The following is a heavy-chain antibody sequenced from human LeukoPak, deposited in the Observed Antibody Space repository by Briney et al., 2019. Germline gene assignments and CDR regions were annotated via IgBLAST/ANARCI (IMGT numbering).Heavy chain of an antibody. Sequence: PSETLSLTCTVSGGSIRSYYWSWIRQPAGKGLEWIGRIYTSGSTNYSPSLKSRVTMSVDTSKNQFSLKLSSVTAADTAVYYCARGGYFAWFDPWGQGTLVTVSS. D-gene: IGHD3-9*01. CDR3: ARGGYFAWFDP. CDR1: GGSIRSYY. J-gene: IGHJ5*02. V-gene: IGHV4-4*07. CDR2: IYTSGST.